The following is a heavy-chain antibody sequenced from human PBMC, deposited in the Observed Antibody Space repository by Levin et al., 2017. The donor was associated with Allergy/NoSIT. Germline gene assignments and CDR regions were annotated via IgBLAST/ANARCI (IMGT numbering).Heavy chain of an antibody. V-gene: IGHV1-2*06. CDR2: INPNSGGT. D-gene: IGHD3-3*01. J-gene: IGHJ5*02. Sequence: RASVKVSCKASGYTFTGYYMHWVRQAPGQGLEWMGRINPNSGGTNYAQKFQGRVTMTRDTSISTAYMELSRLRSDDTAVYYCARVRSPRITIFGVVPRAPGLFDPWGQGTLVTVSS. CDR1: GYTFTGYY. CDR3: ARVRSPRITIFGVVPRAPGLFDP.